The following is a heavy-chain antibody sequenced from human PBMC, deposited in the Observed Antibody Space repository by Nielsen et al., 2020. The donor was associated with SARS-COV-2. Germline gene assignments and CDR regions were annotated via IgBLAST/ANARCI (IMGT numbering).Heavy chain of an antibody. Sequence: GESLKISCAASGFSVSSHDMSWVRQAPGKGLEWVSAISGSGGSTYYADSVKGRFTISRDNSKNTLYLQMNSLRAEDTAVYYCASNRAYDILTGALDYWGQGTLVTVSS. CDR2: ISGSGGST. V-gene: IGHV3-23*01. J-gene: IGHJ4*02. CDR1: GFSVSSHD. D-gene: IGHD3-9*01. CDR3: ASNRAYDILTGALDY.